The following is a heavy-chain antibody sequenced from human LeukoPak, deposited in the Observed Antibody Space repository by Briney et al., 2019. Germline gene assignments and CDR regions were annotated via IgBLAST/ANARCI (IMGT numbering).Heavy chain of an antibody. D-gene: IGHD3-3*01. CDR1: GFTFSSYA. CDR3: ANIREVRYYDFWSGPTI. CDR2: IGHDGRNK. Sequence: PGGSLRLSCAASGFTFSSYAMHWVRQAPGKGLEWVAYIGHDGRNKFYTESLRGRFTISGDNSMKMAYLQMNSLRAEDTAVYYCANIREVRYYDFWSGPTIWGQGTLVTVSS. V-gene: IGHV3-30*02. J-gene: IGHJ4*02.